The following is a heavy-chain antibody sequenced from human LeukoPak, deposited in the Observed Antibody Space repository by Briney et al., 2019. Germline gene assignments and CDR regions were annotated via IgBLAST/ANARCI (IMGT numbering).Heavy chain of an antibody. CDR3: ARRGVTTYAFDI. Sequence: GESLKISCKGYGYRFTIFWSSWVRQLPGKGLECMGIIYPGVSATRSRPLFQGQVTISADKSMSTAYQQWSRLKASDTAMYYCARRGVTTYAFDIWGQGTMVTVSS. V-gene: IGHV5-51*01. J-gene: IGHJ3*02. D-gene: IGHD4-17*01. CDR1: GYRFTIFW. CDR2: IYPGVSAT.